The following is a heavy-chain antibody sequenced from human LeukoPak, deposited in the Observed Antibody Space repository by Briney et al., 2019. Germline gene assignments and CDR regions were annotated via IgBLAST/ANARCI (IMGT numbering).Heavy chain of an antibody. CDR1: GYAFTSYD. Sequence: GASVKVSCKASGYAFTSYDINWVRQATGQGLEWMGWMNPNSGNTGYAQKFQGRVTITRNTSISTAYMELGSLRSEDTAVYCCARVPTYYYGSGSRTNRFDPWGQGPLVTVSS. D-gene: IGHD3-10*01. V-gene: IGHV1-8*03. J-gene: IGHJ5*02. CDR2: MNPNSGNT. CDR3: ARVPTYYYGSGSRTNRFDP.